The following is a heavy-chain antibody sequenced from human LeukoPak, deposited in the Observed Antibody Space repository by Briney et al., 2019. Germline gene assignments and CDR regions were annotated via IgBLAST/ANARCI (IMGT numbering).Heavy chain of an antibody. CDR1: GGTFSSYA. Sequence: SVKVSCKASGGTFSSYAISWVRQAPGQGLEWMGGIIPIFGTANYAQKFQGRVTITADESTSTAYMELSSLRSEDTAVYYCARGKVAAAALFDYWGQGTLVTVSS. CDR2: IIPIFGTA. V-gene: IGHV1-69*01. CDR3: ARGKVAAAALFDY. D-gene: IGHD6-13*01. J-gene: IGHJ4*02.